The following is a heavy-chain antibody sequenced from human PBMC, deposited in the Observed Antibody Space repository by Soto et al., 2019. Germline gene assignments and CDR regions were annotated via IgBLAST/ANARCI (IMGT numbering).Heavy chain of an antibody. Sequence: APVKVSCKASGYTFTGYYMHWVRQAPGQGLEWMGWINPNSGGTNYAQKFQGWVTMTRDTSISTAYMELSRLRSDDTAVYYCARGLLLRYFDWLRPSNWFDPWGQGTLVTVSS. V-gene: IGHV1-2*04. J-gene: IGHJ5*02. CDR3: ARGLLLRYFDWLRPSNWFDP. CDR2: INPNSGGT. D-gene: IGHD3-9*01. CDR1: GYTFTGYY.